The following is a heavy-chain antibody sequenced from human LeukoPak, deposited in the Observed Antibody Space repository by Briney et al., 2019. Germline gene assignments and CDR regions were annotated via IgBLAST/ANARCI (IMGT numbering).Heavy chain of an antibody. Sequence: PGASVKVSRKASGGTHSSYGNSGVRQARAQGREWMGRILPNLGLANYAQKFQGRVTITADTTTRTVYMEVSRLRSEDAAVYYCARVTAAPTGYNWFDPWGQGTLVTVSS. CDR1: GGTHSSYG. CDR3: ARVTAAPTGYNWFDP. J-gene: IGHJ5*02. D-gene: IGHD1-1*01. CDR2: ILPNLGLA. V-gene: IGHV1-69*04.